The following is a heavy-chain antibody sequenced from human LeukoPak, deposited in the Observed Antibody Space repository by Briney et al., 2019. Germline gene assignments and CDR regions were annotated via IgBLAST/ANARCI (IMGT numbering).Heavy chain of an antibody. CDR1: GYTFTGYY. D-gene: IGHD6-25*01. CDR3: ARERLPAYYYYYGMDV. Sequence: GASVKASCKASGYTFTGYYMHWVRQAPGQGLEWMGWINPNSGGTNYAQKFQGRVTMTRDTTISTAYMELSRLRSDETAVYYCARERLPAYYYYYGMDVWGQGTTVTVSS. V-gene: IGHV1-2*02. CDR2: INPNSGGT. J-gene: IGHJ6*02.